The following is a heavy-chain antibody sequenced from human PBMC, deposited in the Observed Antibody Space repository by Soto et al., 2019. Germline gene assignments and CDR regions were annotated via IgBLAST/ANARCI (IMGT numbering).Heavy chain of an antibody. Sequence: ASVKVSCKASGGTFSSYAISWVRQAPGQGLEWMGGIIPIFGTANYAQKFQGRVTITADESTSTAYMELSSLRSEDTAVYYCARGPSVKYYDILTGYFHNLYFDYWGQGTLVTVSS. CDR3: ARGPSVKYYDILTGYFHNLYFDY. V-gene: IGHV1-69*13. D-gene: IGHD3-9*01. J-gene: IGHJ4*02. CDR2: IIPIFGTA. CDR1: GGTFSSYA.